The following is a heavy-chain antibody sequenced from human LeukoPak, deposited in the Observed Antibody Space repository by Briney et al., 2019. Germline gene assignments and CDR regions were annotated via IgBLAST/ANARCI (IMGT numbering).Heavy chain of an antibody. CDR3: ARAWIQLWSFDY. CDR2: IYSGGST. V-gene: IGHV3-53*05. CDR1: GFTVSSNY. D-gene: IGHD5-18*01. J-gene: IGHJ4*02. Sequence: GGSLRLSCAASGFTVSSNYMSWVRQAPGKGLEWVSVIYSGGSTYYADSVKGRFTISRDNSKNTLYLQMNSLRAEDTAVYYCARAWIQLWSFDYWGQGTLVTVSS.